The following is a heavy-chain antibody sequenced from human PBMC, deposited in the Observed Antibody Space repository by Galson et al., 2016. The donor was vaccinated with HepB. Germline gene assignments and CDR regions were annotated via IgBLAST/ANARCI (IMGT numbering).Heavy chain of an antibody. Sequence: SLRLSCAASGFTFSDYYMSWIRQAPGKGLEWVSYISSGGSAIYYAGSVEGRFTISSDNANNLLYLQMNSLRADDTAVYYCARDITPYYYGVDVWGQGTTATVSS. V-gene: IGHV3-11*01. J-gene: IGHJ6*02. CDR3: ARDITPYYYGVDV. CDR2: ISSGGSAI. D-gene: IGHD1-14*01. CDR1: GFTFSDYY.